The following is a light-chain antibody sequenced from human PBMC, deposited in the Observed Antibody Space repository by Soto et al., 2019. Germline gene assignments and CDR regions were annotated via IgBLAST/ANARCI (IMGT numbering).Light chain of an antibody. V-gene: IGKV3-20*01. CDR3: QQYGSSPFT. Sequence: EIALTQSPGTLSLSPGERATLSCSASQSVSSSYLAWYQQKPGQAPRLLIYGASSRATGIPDRFSGSGSGTDFTLTISRLEPEDLAVYDCQQYGSSPFTCGPGTKVDIK. CDR2: GAS. CDR1: QSVSSSY. J-gene: IGKJ3*01.